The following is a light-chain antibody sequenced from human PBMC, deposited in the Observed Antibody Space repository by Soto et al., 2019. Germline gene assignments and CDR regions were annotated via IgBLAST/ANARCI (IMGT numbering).Light chain of an antibody. Sequence: DIQMTQSPSSLSASVGDRVAITCRASQDIRSELGWYQQKSGEAPKRMIFAASTLQRGVPPMFRGSGSGTEFLLTITDLQSEDFSNYYFLQHYSYPHTFGQGTKLEI. J-gene: IGKJ2*01. V-gene: IGKV1-17*02. CDR2: AAS. CDR1: QDIRSE. CDR3: LQHYSYPHT.